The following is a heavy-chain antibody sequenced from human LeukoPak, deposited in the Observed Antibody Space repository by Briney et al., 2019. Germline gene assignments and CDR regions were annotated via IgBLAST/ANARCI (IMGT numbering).Heavy chain of an antibody. CDR2: INPSGGST. V-gene: IGHV1-46*01. J-gene: IGHJ4*02. D-gene: IGHD4-17*01. CDR3: AITDASVTTDY. Sequence: GASVTVSCKASGYTFTSYYMHWVRQAPGQGLEWMGIINPSGGSTSYAQKFQGRVTMTRDTSTSTVYRELSSLRSEDTAVYYCAITDASVTTDYWGQGTLVTVSS. CDR1: GYTFTSYY.